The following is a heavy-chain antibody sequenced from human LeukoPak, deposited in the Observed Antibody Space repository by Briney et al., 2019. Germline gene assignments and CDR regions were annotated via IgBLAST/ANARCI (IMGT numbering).Heavy chain of an antibody. CDR2: IIPIFGTA. V-gene: IGHV1-69*13. CDR1: GYIFTTYN. J-gene: IGHJ4*02. CDR3: ARDHDYYDSSGHFDY. D-gene: IGHD3-22*01. Sequence: SVKVSCKPSGYIFTTYNLHWVRQAPGQGLEWMGGIIPIFGTANYAQKFQGRVTITADESTSTAYMELSSLRSEDTAVYYCARDHDYYDSSGHFDYWGQGTLVTVSS.